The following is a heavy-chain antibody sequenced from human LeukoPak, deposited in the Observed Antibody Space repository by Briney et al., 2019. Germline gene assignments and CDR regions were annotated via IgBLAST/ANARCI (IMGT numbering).Heavy chain of an antibody. V-gene: IGHV4-34*01. J-gene: IGHJ4*02. Sequence: SETLSLTCAVYGGSFSGYYWSWIRQPPGKGLEWIGEINHSGSTNYNPSLKSRVTISVDTSKNQFSLKLSSVTAADTAVYYCARDLRGGDYVWGSYRYTRYFDYWGQGTLVTVSS. CDR1: GGSFSGYY. CDR2: INHSGST. D-gene: IGHD3-16*02. CDR3: ARDLRGGDYVWGSYRYTRYFDY.